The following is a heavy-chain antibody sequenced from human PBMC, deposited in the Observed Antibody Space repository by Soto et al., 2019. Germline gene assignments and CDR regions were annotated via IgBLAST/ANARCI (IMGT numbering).Heavy chain of an antibody. V-gene: IGHV4-59*08. CDR3: ARTLSQAVAGTGWFDP. CDR1: GGSINSYY. D-gene: IGHD6-19*01. CDR2: IYYSGST. J-gene: IGHJ5*02. Sequence: SETLSLTCTVSGGSINSYYWSWIRQPPGRGLEWIGYIYYSGSTNYNPSLKSRVTISVDTSKNQFSLKLSSVTAADTAVYYCARTLSQAVAGTGWFDPWGQGTLVTVSS.